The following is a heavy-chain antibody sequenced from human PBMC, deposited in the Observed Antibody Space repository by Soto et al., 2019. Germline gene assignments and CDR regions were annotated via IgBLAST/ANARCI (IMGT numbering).Heavy chain of an antibody. Sequence: ASVKVSCKASGYIFTAYSMHWVRQAPGQGLEWMGVVNPSGGSTNYAQKFQGRIPMTRDTSTSTVFMDLSSLTSEDTAVYYCAREENCSDGVCYSEYFQRWGQGTLVTVSS. V-gene: IGHV1-46*01. CDR3: AREENCSDGVCYSEYFQR. CDR1: GYIFTAYS. J-gene: IGHJ1*01. CDR2: VNPSGGST. D-gene: IGHD2-15*01.